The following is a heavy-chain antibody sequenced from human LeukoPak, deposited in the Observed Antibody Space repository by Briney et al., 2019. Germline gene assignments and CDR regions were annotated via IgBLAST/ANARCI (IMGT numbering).Heavy chain of an antibody. V-gene: IGHV4-59*10. J-gene: IGHJ4*02. CDR1: GGSFSGYY. CDR2: IYSSGST. Sequence: SSETLSLTCAVYGGSFSGYYWSWIRQPAGKGLEWIGRIYSSGSTNYNPSLKSRVTMSVDTSKNQFSLRLSSVTAADTAVYYCARGVLSNSSPFRFDYWGQGTLVTVSS. CDR3: ARGVLSNSSPFRFDY. D-gene: IGHD6-6*01.